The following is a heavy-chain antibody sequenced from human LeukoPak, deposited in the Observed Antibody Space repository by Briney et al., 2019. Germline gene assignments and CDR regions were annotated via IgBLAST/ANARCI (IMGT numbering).Heavy chain of an antibody. Sequence: GGSLRLSCAASGFTFSSYWMSWVRQAPGKGLEWVSYINAIGTTTYYADSLKGRFSISRDNAKNSLSLQMDSLRAEDTTVYYCARGDYGRYAFDFWGQGTMVTVSS. CDR1: GFTFSSYW. J-gene: IGHJ3*01. D-gene: IGHD4/OR15-4a*01. V-gene: IGHV3-48*04. CDR2: INAIGTTT. CDR3: ARGDYGRYAFDF.